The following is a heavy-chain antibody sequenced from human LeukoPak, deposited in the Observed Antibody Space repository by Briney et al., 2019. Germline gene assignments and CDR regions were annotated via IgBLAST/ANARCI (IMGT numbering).Heavy chain of an antibody. V-gene: IGHV4-61*02. Sequence: SQTLSLTCTVSGDSISSGSYYWNWIRQPAGKGLERIWRMYTSGSTNYNPSLKSRVTISVDTSKNQFSLKLSSVTAADTAVYYCARALNYYDSSGYFFSPISYYMDVWGKGTTVTISS. D-gene: IGHD3-22*01. CDR1: GDSISSGSYY. J-gene: IGHJ6*03. CDR3: ARALNYYDSSGYFFSPISYYMDV. CDR2: MYTSGST.